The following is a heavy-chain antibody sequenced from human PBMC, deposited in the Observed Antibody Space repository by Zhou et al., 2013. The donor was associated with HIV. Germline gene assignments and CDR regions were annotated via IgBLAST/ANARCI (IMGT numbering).Heavy chain of an antibody. D-gene: IGHD5-12*01. CDR1: GGTFSNYA. CDR2: IIPIFGTA. J-gene: IGHJ6*03. CDR3: ARGGSGYDPHKSQYYYYYMDV. V-gene: IGHV1-69*12. Sequence: QVHLVQSGAEVKKPGSSVKVSCKASGGTFSNYAISWVRQAPGQGLEWMGGIIPIFGTANYAQKFQGRVTLTADESTSTAYMELSSLRSEDTAVYYCARGGSGYDPHKSQYYYYYMDVWGKGTTVTVSS.